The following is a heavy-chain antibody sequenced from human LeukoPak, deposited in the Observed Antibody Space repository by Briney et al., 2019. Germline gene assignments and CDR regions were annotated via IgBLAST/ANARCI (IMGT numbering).Heavy chain of an antibody. Sequence: SETLSLTCTVSGYSISSGYYWGWIRQPPGKGLEWIGSIYYSGSTYYNPSLKSRVTISVDTSKNQFSLKLSSVTAADTAVYYCARGGGIVANDPWGQGTLVTVSS. D-gene: IGHD5-12*01. CDR3: ARGGGIVANDP. J-gene: IGHJ5*02. V-gene: IGHV4-38-2*02. CDR1: GYSISSGYY. CDR2: IYYSGST.